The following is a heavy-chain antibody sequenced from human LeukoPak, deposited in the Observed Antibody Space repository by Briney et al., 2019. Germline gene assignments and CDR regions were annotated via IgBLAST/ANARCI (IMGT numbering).Heavy chain of an antibody. CDR3: ARDPYCSSTSCYYDY. Sequence: GGSLRLSCAASGFTFSSYSMNWVRQAPGKGLEYVSSISSSSSYIYYADSVKGRFTISRDNAKNSLYLQMNSLRAEDTAVYYCARDPYCSSTSCYYDYWGQGTLVTVSS. V-gene: IGHV3-21*01. D-gene: IGHD2-2*01. CDR2: ISSSSSYI. J-gene: IGHJ4*02. CDR1: GFTFSSYS.